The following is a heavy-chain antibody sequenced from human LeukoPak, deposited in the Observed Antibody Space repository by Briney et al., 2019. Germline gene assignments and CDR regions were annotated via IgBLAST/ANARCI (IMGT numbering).Heavy chain of an antibody. J-gene: IGHJ4*02. V-gene: IGHV3-30*02. CDR1: GFTFTTYG. D-gene: IGHD1-26*01. CDR3: ARGELGPSGDYFDY. CDR2: TRYDGNNK. Sequence: GGSLRLSCAASGFTFTTYGMHWVRQAPGKGLEWVAFTRYDGNNKYYADSVKGRFTISRDNSKNTLYLQMNTLRTEDTAVFYCARGELGPSGDYFDYWGQGTLVTVSS.